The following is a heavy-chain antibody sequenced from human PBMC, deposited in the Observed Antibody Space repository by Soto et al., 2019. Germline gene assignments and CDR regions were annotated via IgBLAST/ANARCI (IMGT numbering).Heavy chain of an antibody. V-gene: IGHV3-7*01. Sequence: GGSLRLSCVASGFTFSRYWMSWVRQAPGKGLEWVANIKQDGSEKYYVDSVKGRFTISRDNAKNSLYLQMNSLRAEDTAVYYCARDAGGITIFGVVIGPPYDYYMDVWGKGTTVTVSS. D-gene: IGHD3-3*01. CDR2: IKQDGSEK. CDR3: ARDAGGITIFGVVIGPPYDYYMDV. J-gene: IGHJ6*03. CDR1: GFTFSRYW.